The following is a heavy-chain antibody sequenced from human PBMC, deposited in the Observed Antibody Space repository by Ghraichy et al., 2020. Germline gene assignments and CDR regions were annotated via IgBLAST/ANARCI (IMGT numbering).Heavy chain of an antibody. Sequence: TLSLTCTVSGGPINSYYWSWIRQPPGKGLEWIGYIYDSGSTNYNPSLKSRVTISVDASKNQYSLKLSSVTAADTAVYFCAVIGYSSGWFFDFWGQGTLVTVSS. D-gene: IGHD6-19*01. V-gene: IGHV4-59*01. J-gene: IGHJ4*02. CDR1: GGPINSYY. CDR3: AVIGYSSGWFFDF. CDR2: IYDSGST.